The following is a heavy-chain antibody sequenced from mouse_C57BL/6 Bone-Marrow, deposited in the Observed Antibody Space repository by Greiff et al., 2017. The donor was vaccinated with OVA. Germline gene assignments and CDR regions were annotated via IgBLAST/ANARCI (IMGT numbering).Heavy chain of an antibody. CDR1: GYTFTSYW. D-gene: IGHD4-1*01. J-gene: IGHJ2*01. CDR2: IHPNSGST. V-gene: IGHV1-64*01. CDR3: AKLGRDFDY. Sequence: QVQLKESGAELVKPGASVKLSCKASGYTFTSYWMHWVKQRPGQGLEWIGMIHPNSGSTNYNEKFKSKATLTVEKSSSTAYMQLSSLTSEDSAVYYCAKLGRDFDYWGQGTTLTVSS.